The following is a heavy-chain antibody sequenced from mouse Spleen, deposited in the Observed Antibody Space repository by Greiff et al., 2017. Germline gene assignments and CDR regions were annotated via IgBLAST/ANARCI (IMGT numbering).Heavy chain of an antibody. CDR3: TREYYGNYEGFAY. CDR1: GYTFTDYE. CDR2: IDPETGGT. Sequence: VQLQQSGAELVRPGASVTLSCKASGYTFTDYEMHWVKQTPVHGLEWIGAIDPETGGTAYNQKFKGKAILTADKSSSTAYMELRSLTSEDSAVYYCTREYYGNYEGFAYWGQGTLVTVSA. D-gene: IGHD2-1*01. V-gene: IGHV1-15*01. J-gene: IGHJ3*01.